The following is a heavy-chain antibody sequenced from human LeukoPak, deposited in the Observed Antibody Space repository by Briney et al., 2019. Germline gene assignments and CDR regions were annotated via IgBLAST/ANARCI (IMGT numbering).Heavy chain of an antibody. CDR1: GFTFSSYA. CDR2: VSSSGGST. Sequence: GGSLRLSCAASGFTFSSYAMSWVRQAPGKGLEWVSAVSSSGGSTYYADSVKGRFTISRDNSKNTLYLQMNSLRAEDTAVYYCAKDVYSGYGNDAFDIWGQGTMVTVFS. V-gene: IGHV3-23*01. CDR3: AKDVYSGYGNDAFDI. D-gene: IGHD5-12*01. J-gene: IGHJ3*02.